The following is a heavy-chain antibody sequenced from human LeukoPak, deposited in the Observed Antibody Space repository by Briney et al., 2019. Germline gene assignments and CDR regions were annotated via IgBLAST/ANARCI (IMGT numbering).Heavy chain of an antibody. J-gene: IGHJ6*03. Sequence: GGSLRLSCAASGFTFSSYEMNWVRQAPGKGLEWVAVISYDGSNKYYADSVKGRFTISRDNSKNTLYLQMNSLRAEDTAVYYCARVGLAAYYMDVWGKGTTVTVSS. CDR1: GFTFSSYE. D-gene: IGHD3-3*01. CDR2: ISYDGSNK. V-gene: IGHV3-30*04. CDR3: ARVGLAAYYMDV.